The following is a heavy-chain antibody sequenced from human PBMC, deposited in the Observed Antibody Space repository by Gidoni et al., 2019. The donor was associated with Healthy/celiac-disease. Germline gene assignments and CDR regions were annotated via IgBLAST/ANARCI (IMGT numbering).Heavy chain of an antibody. Sequence: SGFTFSDYYMSWIRQAPGKGLEWVSYISSSGSTIYYADSVKGRFTISRDNAKNSLYLQMNSLRAEDTAVYYCARDQHLRFLEWLPTYYYYGMDVWGQGTTVTVSS. CDR2: ISSSGSTI. J-gene: IGHJ6*02. D-gene: IGHD3-3*01. CDR1: GFTFSDYY. CDR3: ARDQHLRFLEWLPTYYYYGMDV. V-gene: IGHV3-11*01.